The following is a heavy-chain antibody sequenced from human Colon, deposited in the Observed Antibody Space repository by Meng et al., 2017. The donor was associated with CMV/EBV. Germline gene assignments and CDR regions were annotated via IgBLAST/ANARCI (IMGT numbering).Heavy chain of an antibody. J-gene: IGHJ4*02. Sequence: GESLKISCAASGFTFSNYWMHWVRQVPGKGLVWLSRVTPDGGATSIADSVKGRFIISRDNAKTTLYLQMNNLRPEDTAVYYCAVGAFSANSRAVDYWGQGTLVTVSS. CDR2: VTPDGGAT. V-gene: IGHV3-74*01. CDR3: AVGAFSANSRAVDY. D-gene: IGHD3-16*01. CDR1: GFTFSNYW.